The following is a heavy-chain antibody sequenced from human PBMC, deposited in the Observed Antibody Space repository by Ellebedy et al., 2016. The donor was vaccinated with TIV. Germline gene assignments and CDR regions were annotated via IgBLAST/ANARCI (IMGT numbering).Heavy chain of an antibody. J-gene: IGHJ1*01. D-gene: IGHD6-13*01. V-gene: IGHV1-69*13. Sequence: SVKVSXKASGGTFSSYAISWVRQAPGQGLEWMGGIIPIFGTANYAQKFQGRVTITADESTSTAYMELSSLRSEDTAVYYCASWMEAAAGRTSTMEYFQHWGQGTLVTVSS. CDR2: IIPIFGTA. CDR1: GGTFSSYA. CDR3: ASWMEAAAGRTSTMEYFQH.